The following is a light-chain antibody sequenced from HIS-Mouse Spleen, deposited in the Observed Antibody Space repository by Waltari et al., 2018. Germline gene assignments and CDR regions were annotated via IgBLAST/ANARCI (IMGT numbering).Light chain of an antibody. Sequence: SVLTQPPSASGTPGQRVTISCSGSSSNIGSNTVNWYQQLPGTAPKLLIYSNNQRPAGGPDRFSGSKSGTSASLAISGLQSEDEADYYCAAWDDSLNGPLYVFGTGTKVTVL. CDR1: SSNIGSNT. CDR3: AAWDDSLNGPLYV. V-gene: IGLV1-44*01. J-gene: IGLJ1*01. CDR2: SNN.